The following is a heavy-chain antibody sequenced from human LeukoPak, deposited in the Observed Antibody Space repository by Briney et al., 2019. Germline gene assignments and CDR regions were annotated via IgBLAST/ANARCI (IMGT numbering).Heavy chain of an antibody. CDR2: IKQDGSEK. J-gene: IGHJ4*02. V-gene: IGHV3-7*01. D-gene: IGHD1-26*01. CDR3: ARHNSGIYWGYFDY. Sequence: PGGSLRLSCAASGFTFSSYWMSWVRQAPGKGLEWVANIKQDGSEKYYVDSVKGRFTISRDNAKNSLYLQMNSLRAEDTAVYYCARHNSGIYWGYFDYWGQGTLVTVSS. CDR1: GFTFSSYW.